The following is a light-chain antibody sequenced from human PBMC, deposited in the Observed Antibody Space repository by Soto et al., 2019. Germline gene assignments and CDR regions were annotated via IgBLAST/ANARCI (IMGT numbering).Light chain of an antibody. CDR2: EVS. V-gene: IGLV2-14*01. J-gene: IGLJ1*01. CDR1: SSDGGGDNY. CDR3: NSYASSGTLV. Sequence: QSALTRPASVSGSPGQSITLSCTGTSSDGGGDNYVSWYQQHPGKAPKLMIYEVSNRPSGVSNRFSGSKSGNTASLTISGLQAEDEADYYCNSYASSGTLVFGTGTKVTVL.